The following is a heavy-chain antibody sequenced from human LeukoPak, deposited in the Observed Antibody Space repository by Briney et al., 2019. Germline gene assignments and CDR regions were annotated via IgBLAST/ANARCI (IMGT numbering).Heavy chain of an antibody. Sequence: ASVTVSCKASEYTFTMHWVRQAPGQGLEWMGWINPNSGGTNYAQKFQGRVTMTRDTSISTAYMELSRLRSDDTAVYYCATTRGLQLYDAFDIWGQGTMVTV. V-gene: IGHV1-2*02. CDR1: EYTFT. CDR2: INPNSGGT. D-gene: IGHD6-13*01. CDR3: ATTRGLQLYDAFDI. J-gene: IGHJ3*02.